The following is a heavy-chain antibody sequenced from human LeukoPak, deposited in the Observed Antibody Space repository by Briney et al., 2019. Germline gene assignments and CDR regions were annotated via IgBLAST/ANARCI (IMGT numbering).Heavy chain of an antibody. V-gene: IGHV4-39*07. CDR3: TRDLSSAWFYY. Sequence: PSETLSLTCTASGGSISTSNYFWGWIRQPPGKGLEWIGTISYNGYTYYNPSLKSRVIMAVDTSKNQFSLKVYSVTAADTAVYYCTRDLSSAWFYYWGQGTQVTVSS. CDR1: GGSISTSNYF. CDR2: ISYNGYT. D-gene: IGHD6-13*01. J-gene: IGHJ4*02.